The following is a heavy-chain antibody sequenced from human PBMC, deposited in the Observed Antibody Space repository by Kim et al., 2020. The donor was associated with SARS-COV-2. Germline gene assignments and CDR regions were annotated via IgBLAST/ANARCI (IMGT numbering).Heavy chain of an antibody. Sequence: SETLSLTCTVSGGSISSGGYYWSWIRQHPGKGLEWIGYIYYSGSTYYNPSLKSRVTISVDTSKNQFSLKLSSVTAADTAVYYCAAITGTAMVTRGIYAFDIWGQGTMVTVSS. CDR3: AAITGTAMVTRGIYAFDI. CDR2: IYYSGST. D-gene: IGHD5-18*01. CDR1: GGSISSGGYY. J-gene: IGHJ3*02. V-gene: IGHV4-31*03.